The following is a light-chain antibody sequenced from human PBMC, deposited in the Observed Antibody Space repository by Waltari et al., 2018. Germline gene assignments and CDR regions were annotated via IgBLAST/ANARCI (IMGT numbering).Light chain of an antibody. V-gene: IGLV2-23*02. Sequence: QSALTQPASVSGSPGQSITISCTGTNNDIGSYTLVSCYQQHPGKAPKVLIFEVNKRPSGVSNRFSGSKSCNTACLTVSGLHPEDEADYYCCSYAGTPRVVFGGGTKLTVL. CDR3: CSYAGTPRVV. CDR2: EVN. J-gene: IGLJ2*01. CDR1: NNDIGSYTL.